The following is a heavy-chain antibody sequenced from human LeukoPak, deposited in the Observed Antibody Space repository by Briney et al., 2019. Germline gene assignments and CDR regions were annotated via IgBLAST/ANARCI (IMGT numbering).Heavy chain of an antibody. CDR3: AKVKEYAFDI. Sequence: PGGSLRLSCAASGFTFSSYAMSWVRQAPGKGLDWVSVISGSGGTTYYADSVKGRFTISRDNSKNTLYLQMNSLRAEDTAVYYCAKVKEYAFDIWGQGTMVTVSS. CDR1: GFTFSSYA. V-gene: IGHV3-23*01. CDR2: ISGSGGTT. J-gene: IGHJ3*02.